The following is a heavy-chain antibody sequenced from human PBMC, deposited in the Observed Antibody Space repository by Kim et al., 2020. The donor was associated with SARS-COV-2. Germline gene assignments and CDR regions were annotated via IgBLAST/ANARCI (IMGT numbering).Heavy chain of an antibody. D-gene: IGHD6-6*01. CDR1: GFTFSSYS. J-gene: IGHJ4*02. CDR2: ISSSSSYI. Sequence: GGSLRLSCAASGFTFSSYSMNWVRQAPGKGLEWVSSISSSSSYIYYADSVKGRFTISRDNAKNSLYLQMNSLRAEDTAVYYCVLTEQLAGLRGGCFDYWGQGTLVTVSS. V-gene: IGHV3-21*01. CDR3: VLTEQLAGLRGGCFDY.